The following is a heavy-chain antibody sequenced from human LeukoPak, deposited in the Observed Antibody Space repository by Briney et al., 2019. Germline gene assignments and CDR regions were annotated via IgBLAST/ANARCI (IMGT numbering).Heavy chain of an antibody. CDR2: ISYDGSNK. CDR3: AKDLGGSGSRGVYYYYGMDV. J-gene: IGHJ6*02. CDR1: GFTFSSDG. V-gene: IGHV3-30*18. Sequence: GGSLRLSCAASGFTFSSDGMHWVRQAPGKGLEWVAVISYDGSNKYYADSVKGRFTISRDNSKNTLYLQMNSLRAEDTAVYYCAKDLGGSGSRGVYYYYGMDVWGQGTTVTVSS. D-gene: IGHD6-19*01.